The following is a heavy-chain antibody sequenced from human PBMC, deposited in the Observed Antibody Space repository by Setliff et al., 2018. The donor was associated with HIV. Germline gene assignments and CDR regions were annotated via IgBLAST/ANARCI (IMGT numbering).Heavy chain of an antibody. CDR3: ATSTLGWSDDAFDI. CDR2: MNPNSGNT. D-gene: IGHD2-21*01. J-gene: IGHJ3*02. V-gene: IGHV1-8*02. Sequence: ASVKVSCKASGYTFSSYDINRVRQATGQGLEWMGWMNPNSGNTGYAQKFQGRVTMTRNTAISTAYMELRRLKSEDTAVYYCATSTLGWSDDAFDIWGQGTMVTVSS. CDR1: GYTFSSYD.